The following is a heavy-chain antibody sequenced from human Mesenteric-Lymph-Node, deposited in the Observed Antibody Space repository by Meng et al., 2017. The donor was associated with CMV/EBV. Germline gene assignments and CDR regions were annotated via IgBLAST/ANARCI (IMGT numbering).Heavy chain of an antibody. J-gene: IGHJ6*02. CDR2: ISWNSGSI. CDR3: ARRVYDILTGYYSGMDV. D-gene: IGHD3-9*01. V-gene: IGHV3-9*01. Sequence: GGSLRLSCAASGFTFSSYAMHWVRQAPGKGLEWVSGISWNSGSIGYADSVKGRFTIPRDNAKNSLYLQMNSLRAEDTALYYCARRVYDILTGYYSGMDVWGQGTTVTVSS. CDR1: GFTFSSYA.